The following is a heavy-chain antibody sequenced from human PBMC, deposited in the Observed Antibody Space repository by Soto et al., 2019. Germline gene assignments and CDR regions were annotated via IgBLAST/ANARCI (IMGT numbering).Heavy chain of an antibody. CDR3: ARGRVHSSSCFNY. J-gene: IGHJ4*02. CDR2: INHSGST. Sequence: QVQLQQWGAGLLKPSETLSLTCAVYGGSFSGYYWSWIRQPPGKGLEWIGEINHSGSTNYNPSLKRRVTISVDTSKNQFSLKLSSVTAADTAVYYCARGRVHSSSCFNYWGQGTLVTVSS. V-gene: IGHV4-34*01. CDR1: GGSFSGYY. D-gene: IGHD6-13*01.